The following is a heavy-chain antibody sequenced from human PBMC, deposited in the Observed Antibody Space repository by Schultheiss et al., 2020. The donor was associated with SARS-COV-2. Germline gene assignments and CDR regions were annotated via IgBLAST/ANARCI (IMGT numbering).Heavy chain of an antibody. V-gene: IGHV4-34*01. D-gene: IGHD3-10*01. CDR3: ARGRYYGSGSYIRGP. CDR1: SGSFSGYY. CDR2: IDHIGGT. J-gene: IGHJ5*02. Sequence: GSLRLSCTVSSGSFSGYYWSWIRQPPGKGLEWIGEIDHIGGTDYNPSLKSRVSISIDTSKKQFSLRLTSVTAADSATYYCARGRYYGSGSYIRGPWGQGTQVTVSS.